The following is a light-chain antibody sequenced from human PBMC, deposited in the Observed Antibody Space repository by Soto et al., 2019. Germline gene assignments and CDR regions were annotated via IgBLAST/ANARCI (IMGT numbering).Light chain of an antibody. V-gene: IGKV1-5*01. CDR2: DAS. CDR3: QQANSFPWT. CDR1: QTITTW. J-gene: IGKJ1*01. Sequence: IQMTQSPSTLSASVGYRVTITCRASQTITTWLAWYQQKPGKAPKLLIYDASTLESGVPSRFSGSGFGTEFSLTISSLQPDDFASYYCQQANSFPWTFGQGTKVDIK.